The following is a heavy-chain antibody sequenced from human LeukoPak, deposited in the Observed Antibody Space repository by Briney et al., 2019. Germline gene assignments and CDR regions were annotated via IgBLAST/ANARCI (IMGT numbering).Heavy chain of an antibody. CDR3: ANLNDYGGNCDFDY. J-gene: IGHJ4*02. D-gene: IGHD4-23*01. V-gene: IGHV4-39*07. Sequence: PSETLSLTCTVSGGSISSSSYYWGWIRQPPGKGLEWIGSIYYSGSTYYNPSLKIRVTISVDTSKNQFSLKLSSVTAADTAVYYCANLNDYGGNCDFDYWGQGTLVTVSS. CDR1: GGSISSSSYY. CDR2: IYYSGST.